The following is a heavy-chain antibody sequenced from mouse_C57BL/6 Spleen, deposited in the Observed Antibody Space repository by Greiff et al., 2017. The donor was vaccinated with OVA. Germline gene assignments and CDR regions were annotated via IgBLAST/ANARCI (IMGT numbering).Heavy chain of an antibody. V-gene: IGHV1-64*01. J-gene: IGHJ3*01. CDR2: IHPNSGST. CDR1: GYTFTSYW. CDR3: ARWDTTGAY. D-gene: IGHD1-1*01. Sequence: VQLQESGAELVKPGASVKLSCKASGYTFTSYWMHWVKQRPGQGLEWIGMIHPNSGSTNYNEKFKSKATLTVDKSSSTAYMQLSSLTSEDSAVYYCARWDTTGAYWGQGTLVTVSA.